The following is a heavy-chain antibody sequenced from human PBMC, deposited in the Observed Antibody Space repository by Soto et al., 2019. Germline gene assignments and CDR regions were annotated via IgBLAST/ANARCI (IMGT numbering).Heavy chain of an antibody. CDR3: ARRWGEGRVDY. CDR2: IYHSGNS. J-gene: IGHJ4*02. Sequence: VQLQESGPGLVKPSGTLALPCAVSGGSISSSNWWRWVRQPPGKGLEWIGEIYHSGNSNYNPPLKSGVTMAVDKARNQFSLKLSSVTAADTAVYYCARRWGEGRVDYWGQGTLVTVSS. CDR1: GGSISSSNW. D-gene: IGHD3-10*01. V-gene: IGHV4-4*02.